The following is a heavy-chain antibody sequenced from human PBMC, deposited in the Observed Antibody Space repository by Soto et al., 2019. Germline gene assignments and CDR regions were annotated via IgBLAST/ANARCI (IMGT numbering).Heavy chain of an antibody. J-gene: IGHJ4*02. CDR2: IIPVLGTE. CDR3: ATGTAGDSSGYWAY. D-gene: IGHD3-22*01. CDR1: GGTFSSYA. Sequence: QVQLVQSGAEVKKPGSSVKVSCRASGGTFSSYAINWVRQAPGQGLEWMGGIIPVLGTEDYSQKFQGRVTMTADESTSTAYMGLSSLRSEDAAVYYCATGTAGDSSGYWAYWGQGTLVTVSS. V-gene: IGHV1-69*01.